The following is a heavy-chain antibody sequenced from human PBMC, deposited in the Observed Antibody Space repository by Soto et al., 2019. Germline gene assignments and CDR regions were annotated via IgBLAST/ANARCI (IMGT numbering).Heavy chain of an antibody. Sequence: GGSLRLSCAASGFTFSSYSMNWVRQAPGKGLEWVSSISSSSSYIYYADSVKGRFTISRDNAKNSLYLQMNCLRAEDTAVYYCARDFSGSTSTIYYYYYMDVWGKGTTVTVSS. D-gene: IGHD2-2*01. CDR1: GFTFSSYS. J-gene: IGHJ6*03. CDR3: ARDFSGSTSTIYYYYYMDV. V-gene: IGHV3-21*01. CDR2: ISSSSSYI.